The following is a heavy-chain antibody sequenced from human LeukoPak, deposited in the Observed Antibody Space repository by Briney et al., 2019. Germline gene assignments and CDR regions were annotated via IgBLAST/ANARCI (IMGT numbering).Heavy chain of an antibody. CDR2: IYYSGST. V-gene: IGHV4-39*07. CDR3: ARDYCSGGSCYLYNWFDP. J-gene: IGHJ5*02. CDR1: GGSISSSSYY. Sequence: SETLSLTCTVSGGSISSSSYYWGWIRQPPGKGLEWIGSIYYSGSTYYNPSLKSRVTISVDTSKNQFSLKLSSVTAADTAVYYCARDYCSGGSCYLYNWFDPWGQGTLVTVSS. D-gene: IGHD2-15*01.